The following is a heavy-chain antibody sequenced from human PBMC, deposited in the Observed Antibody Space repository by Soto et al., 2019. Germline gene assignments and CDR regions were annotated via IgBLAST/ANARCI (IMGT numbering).Heavy chain of an antibody. CDR1: GYTFSTYG. V-gene: IGHV1-18*01. CDR3: ARDHGGSYQADSFDP. D-gene: IGHD1-26*01. J-gene: IGHJ5*02. Sequence: QVQLVQSGVEVKKPGASVKVSCKASGYTFSTYGISWVRQAPGQGLEWMGWISPYDGDTNYGDRLKGRVTMSTDTSTTTAYMELRSLRSDDTAMYYCARDHGGSYQADSFDPWGQGTLVIVSS. CDR2: ISPYDGDT.